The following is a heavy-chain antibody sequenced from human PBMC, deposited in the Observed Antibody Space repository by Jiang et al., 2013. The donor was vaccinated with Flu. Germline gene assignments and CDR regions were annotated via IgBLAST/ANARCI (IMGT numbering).Heavy chain of an antibody. V-gene: IGHV1-2*02. CDR2: INPNSGGT. CDR1: AYSFTGYF. D-gene: IGHD4-17*01. CDR3: ARAPPPHYGDYVWLDP. J-gene: IGHJ5*02. Sequence: SGAEVKKPGASVKVSCKASAYSFTGYFIHWVRQAPGQGLEWMGSINPNSGGTNYAQNFQGRVTMTTDTSISTAYLELRRLTSDDTAVYYCARAPPPHYGDYVWLDPWGQGTLVTVSS.